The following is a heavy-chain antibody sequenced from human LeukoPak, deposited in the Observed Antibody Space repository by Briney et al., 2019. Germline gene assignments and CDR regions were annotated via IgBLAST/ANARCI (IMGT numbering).Heavy chain of an antibody. D-gene: IGHD3-10*01. Sequence: GGSLRLSCAASGFTFSNYAMSWVRQAPGKGLEWVSGVSGSGHSTVYADSVKGRFTISRDNSKSMMFLQMNSLGAEDTAVYYCAKDLLHGSGSYSWGVFDYWGQGILVTVPS. V-gene: IGHV3-23*01. J-gene: IGHJ4*02. CDR2: VSGSGHST. CDR1: GFTFSNYA. CDR3: AKDLLHGSGSYSWGVFDY.